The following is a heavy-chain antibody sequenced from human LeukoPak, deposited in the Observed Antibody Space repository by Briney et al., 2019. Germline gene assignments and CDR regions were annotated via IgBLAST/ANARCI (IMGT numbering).Heavy chain of an antibody. CDR1: GFTFSSYA. CDR2: ISYDGSNK. D-gene: IGHD3-3*01. CDR3: ARDPLNVLRFLEWFGYYFDY. V-gene: IGHV3-30-3*01. J-gene: IGHJ4*02. Sequence: GRSLRLSCAASGFTFSSYAMHWVRQAPGKGLEWVAVISYDGSNKYCADSVKGRFTISRDNSKNTLYLQMNSLRAEDTAVYYCARDPLNVLRFLEWFGYYFDYWGQGTLVTVSS.